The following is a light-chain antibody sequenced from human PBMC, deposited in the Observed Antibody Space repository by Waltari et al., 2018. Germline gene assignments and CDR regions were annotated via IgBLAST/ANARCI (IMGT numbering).Light chain of an antibody. CDR3: QSYDSSLTDLI. Sequence: QSVLTQPLSVSGAPGQKVTISCTGSSSNIGANYDVPWYQQLPGTAPKLLISGNNNRPSGVPDRFSGSKSGTSASLAITGLQAEDEADYYCQSYDSSLTDLIFAGGTKLTVL. CDR2: GNN. V-gene: IGLV1-40*01. CDR1: SSNIGANYD. J-gene: IGLJ2*01.